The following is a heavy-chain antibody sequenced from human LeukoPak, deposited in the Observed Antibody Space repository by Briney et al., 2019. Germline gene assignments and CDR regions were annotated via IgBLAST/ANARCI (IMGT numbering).Heavy chain of an antibody. J-gene: IGHJ5*02. V-gene: IGHV4-59*01. D-gene: IGHD3-10*01. CDR1: GGSISSYY. Sequence: SESLSLTCTVSGGSISSYYWSWIRQPPGKGLEWIGCINYSGSTKYNPSLKSRVTISVDTSKNQFSLKLSSVTAADTAVYYCARAVLGYYYGSGSYYKWFDPWGQGTLVTVSS. CDR2: INYSGST. CDR3: ARAVLGYYYGSGSYYKWFDP.